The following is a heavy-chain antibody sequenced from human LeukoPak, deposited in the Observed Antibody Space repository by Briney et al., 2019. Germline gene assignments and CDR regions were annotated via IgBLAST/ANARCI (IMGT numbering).Heavy chain of an antibody. CDR2: IIPIFGTA. CDR1: GGAFISYA. J-gene: IGHJ6*03. CDR3: ARPYCSSTSCYGAGDYYYYYMDV. D-gene: IGHD2-2*01. Sequence: SVKVSCKASGGAFISYAISWVRQAPGQGLEWMGGIIPIFGTANYAQKFQGRVTITADESTSTAYMELSSLRSEDTAVYYCARPYCSSTSCYGAGDYYYYYMDVWGKGTTVTVSS. V-gene: IGHV1-69*13.